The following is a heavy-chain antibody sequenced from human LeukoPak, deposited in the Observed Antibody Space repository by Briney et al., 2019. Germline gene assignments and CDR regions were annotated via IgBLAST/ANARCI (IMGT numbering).Heavy chain of an antibody. Sequence: PGGSLRLSCAASGFTFSSYAMSWVRQAPGKGLEGVSAISGSGGSTYYADSVTGRFTISRDNSKNTLYLQMNSLRAEDTAVYYCASRETLRLYYFDYWGQGTLVTVSS. J-gene: IGHJ4*02. V-gene: IGHV3-23*01. D-gene: IGHD3-10*01. CDR3: ASRETLRLYYFDY. CDR1: GFTFSSYA. CDR2: ISGSGGST.